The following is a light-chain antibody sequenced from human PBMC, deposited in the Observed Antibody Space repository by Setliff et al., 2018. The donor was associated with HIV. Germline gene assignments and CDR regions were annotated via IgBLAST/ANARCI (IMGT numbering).Light chain of an antibody. CDR2: EVS. V-gene: IGLV2-14*01. CDR1: RNDVGAYNY. Sequence: QSALAQPASVSGSPGQSITISCTGTRNDVGAYNYVSWYQQHPGKAPKLMIYEVSNRPSGVSNRFSGSKSGNTASLTISGLQAEDEADYYCSSYTSTSLYVFGTGTKVTVL. J-gene: IGLJ1*01. CDR3: SSYTSTSLYV.